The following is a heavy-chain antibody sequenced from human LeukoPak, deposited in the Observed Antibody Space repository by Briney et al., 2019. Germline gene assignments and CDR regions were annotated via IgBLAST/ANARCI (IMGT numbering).Heavy chain of an antibody. CDR1: GGSISSYY. J-gene: IGHJ6*02. CDR3: ARDRVSSGYYYGYYGMDV. CDR2: IYYSGST. Sequence: PSETLSLTCTVSGGSISSYYWSWIRQPPGKGLEWTGYIYYSGSTNYNPSLKSRVTISVDTSKNQFSLKLSSVTAADTAVYYCARDRVSSGYYYGYYGMDVWGQGTTVTVSS. V-gene: IGHV4-59*01. D-gene: IGHD3-22*01.